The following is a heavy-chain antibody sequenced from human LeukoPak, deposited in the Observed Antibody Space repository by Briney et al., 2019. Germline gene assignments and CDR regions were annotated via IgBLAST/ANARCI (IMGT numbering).Heavy chain of an antibody. CDR2: IYYSGST. CDR1: GGSISSYY. Sequence: SETLSLTCTVSGGSISSYYWSWIRQPPGKGLEWIGYIYYSGSTSYNPSLKSRVTISVDTSKNQFSLKLSSVTAADTAVYYCARSWIQLQYHFDYWGQGTLVTVSS. V-gene: IGHV4-59*01. D-gene: IGHD5-18*01. J-gene: IGHJ4*02. CDR3: ARSWIQLQYHFDY.